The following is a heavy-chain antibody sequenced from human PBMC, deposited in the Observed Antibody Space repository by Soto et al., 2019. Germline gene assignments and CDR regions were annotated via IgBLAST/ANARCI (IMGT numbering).Heavy chain of an antibody. V-gene: IGHV4-4*02. Sequence: SETLSLTCAVSGGSISSSYWWSWVRQPPGKGLEWIGEIYHSGSTNYNPSLKSRVTISVGKSKNQFSLKLSSVTAADTAVYYCARHLDYYDSSSYFDFWGQGTLVTVSS. CDR3: ARHLDYYDSSSYFDF. CDR2: IYHSGST. J-gene: IGHJ4*02. D-gene: IGHD3-22*01. CDR1: GGSISSSYW.